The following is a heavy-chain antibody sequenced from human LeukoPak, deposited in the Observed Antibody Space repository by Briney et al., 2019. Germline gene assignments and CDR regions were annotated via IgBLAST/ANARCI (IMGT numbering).Heavy chain of an antibody. CDR1: GFTFSSYS. CDR3: ARDQSLYYYDSSGYYPFDY. CDR2: ISSSSSTI. J-gene: IGHJ4*02. V-gene: IGHV3-48*01. D-gene: IGHD3-22*01. Sequence: PGGSLRLSCAASGFTFSSYSMNWVRQAPGKGLEGVSYISSSSSTIYYADSVKGRFTISRDNAKNSLYLQMNSLRAEDTAVYYCARDQSLYYYDSSGYYPFDYWGQGTLVTVSS.